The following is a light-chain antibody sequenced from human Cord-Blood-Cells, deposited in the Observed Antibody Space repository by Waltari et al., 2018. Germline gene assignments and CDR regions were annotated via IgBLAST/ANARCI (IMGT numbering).Light chain of an antibody. V-gene: IGKV1-39*01. CDR3: QQSYSTPLT. CDR2: AAS. CDR1: QSISSY. Sequence: DIQMTQPPSSLSASVGDRVIITCRASQSISSYLNWYQQKPGKAPKLLIYAASSLQSGVPLRFIGSGSGTDFTLTISSLQPEDFATYYCQQSYSTPLTFGGGTTVEIK. J-gene: IGKJ4*01.